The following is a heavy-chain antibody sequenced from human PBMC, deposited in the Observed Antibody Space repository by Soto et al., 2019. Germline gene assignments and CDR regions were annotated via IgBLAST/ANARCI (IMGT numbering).Heavy chain of an antibody. CDR1: GFTFSSYG. Sequence: GGSLRLSCAASGFTFSSYGMHWVRQAPGKGLEWVAVIWYDGSNKYYADSVKGRFTISRDNSKNTLYLQMNGLRAEDTAVYYSARFYYDSSGYLPSPYYYYYGMDVWGQGTTVTVSS. V-gene: IGHV3-33*01. CDR2: IWYDGSNK. CDR3: ARFYYDSSGYLPSPYYYYYGMDV. J-gene: IGHJ6*02. D-gene: IGHD3-22*01.